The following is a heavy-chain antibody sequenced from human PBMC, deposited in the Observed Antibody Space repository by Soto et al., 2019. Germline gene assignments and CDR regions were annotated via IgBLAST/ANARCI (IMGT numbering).Heavy chain of an antibody. V-gene: IGHV1-69*01. CDR2: IIPIFGTA. D-gene: IGHD1-26*01. Sequence: QVQLVQSGAEVKKPGSSVKVSCKASGGTFSSYAISWVRQAPGQGLEWMGGIIPIFGTANYAQKFQGRVTITGEESTSTPYRELSSLRSEDRAVYYCARHPAPVGATSAPAFDIGGQGTMVTVSS. CDR3: ARHPAPVGATSAPAFDI. J-gene: IGHJ3*02. CDR1: GGTFSSYA.